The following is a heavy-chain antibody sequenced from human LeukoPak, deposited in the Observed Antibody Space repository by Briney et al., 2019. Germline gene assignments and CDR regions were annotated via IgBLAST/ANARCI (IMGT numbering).Heavy chain of an antibody. V-gene: IGHV1-46*01. CDR1: GYTFTSYY. CDR2: INPSGGST. Sequence: ASVKVSCKASGYTFTSYYMHWVRQAPGQGLEWMGIINPSGGSTSYAQKFQGRVTMTRDMSTSTVYMELSSLRSDDTAVYYCARGQVVVAATRWFDPWGQGTLVTVSS. J-gene: IGHJ5*02. D-gene: IGHD2-15*01. CDR3: ARGQVVVAATRWFDP.